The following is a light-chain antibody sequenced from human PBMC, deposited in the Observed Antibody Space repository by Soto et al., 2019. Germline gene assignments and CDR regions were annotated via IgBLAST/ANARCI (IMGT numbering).Light chain of an antibody. J-gene: IGKJ1*01. Sequence: DIQMTQSPCTMSRTLGXRVTITCGASQTISSWLAWYQQKPGKAPKLLIYKASTLKSGVPSRFSGSGSGTEFTLTISSLQPDDFATYYCQHYNSYSEAFGQGTKV. CDR3: QHYNSYSEA. CDR1: QTISSW. CDR2: KAS. V-gene: IGKV1-5*03.